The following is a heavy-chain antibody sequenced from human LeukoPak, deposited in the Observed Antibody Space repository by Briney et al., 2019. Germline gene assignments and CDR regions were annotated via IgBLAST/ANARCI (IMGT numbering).Heavy chain of an antibody. CDR2: IYYSGST. CDR3: ARNHTHEGYGYYFDY. CDR1: GGSISSSSYY. D-gene: IGHD4-17*01. J-gene: IGHJ4*02. Sequence: PSETLSLTCTVSGGSISSSSYYWGWIRQPPGKGLEWIGSIYYSGSTSYSPSLKSRVTISVETSKNQFSLKLSSVTAADTAFYYCARNHTHEGYGYYFDYWGQGTLVTVSS. V-gene: IGHV4-39*01.